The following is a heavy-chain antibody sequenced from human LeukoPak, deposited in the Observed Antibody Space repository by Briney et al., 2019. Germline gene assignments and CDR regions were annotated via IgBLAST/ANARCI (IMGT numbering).Heavy chain of an antibody. D-gene: IGHD3-22*01. CDR2: TYYRSKWYN. CDR3: ARAFTTYYYDSSGYYDY. V-gene: IGHV6-1*01. CDR1: GDSVSSNSAA. Sequence: SQTLSLTCAISGDSVSSNSAAWNWIRQSPSGGLEWLGRTYYRSKWYNDYAVSVKSRITINPDTSKNQFSLQLNSVTPEDTAVYYCARAFTTYYYDSSGYYDYWGQGTLVTVSS. J-gene: IGHJ4*02.